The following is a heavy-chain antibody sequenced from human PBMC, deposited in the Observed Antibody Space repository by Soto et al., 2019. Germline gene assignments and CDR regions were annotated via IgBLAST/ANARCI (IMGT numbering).Heavy chain of an antibody. Sequence: ESGGGVVQPGRSLRLSCAASGFIFAKYGMHWVRQAPGKGLEWVALITYEGSNKYYVDAVKGRFTISRDNAKDMVSLQMDSLRGEDTAVYYCAKARGANNWANYYGLDVWGQGTTVTVSS. V-gene: IGHV3-30*18. J-gene: IGHJ6*02. CDR2: ITYEGSNK. CDR3: AKARGANNWANYYGLDV. CDR1: GFIFAKYG. D-gene: IGHD1-1*01.